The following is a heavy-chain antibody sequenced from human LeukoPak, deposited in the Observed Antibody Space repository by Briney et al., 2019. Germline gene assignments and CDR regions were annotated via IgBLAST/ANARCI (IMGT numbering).Heavy chain of an antibody. Sequence: GGSLRLSCAASGFTFTGYFMSWVRQAPGKGLEWVASIKHDGSEKYYVDSVRGRFTISRDNTKNLLYLQMSSLRAEDTAVYYCATDRGWRTSGYYLYYFEYWGQGTLVTFSS. CDR2: IKHDGSEK. V-gene: IGHV3-7*01. J-gene: IGHJ4*02. CDR3: ATDRGWRTSGYYLYYFEY. CDR1: GFTFTGYF. D-gene: IGHD3-3*01.